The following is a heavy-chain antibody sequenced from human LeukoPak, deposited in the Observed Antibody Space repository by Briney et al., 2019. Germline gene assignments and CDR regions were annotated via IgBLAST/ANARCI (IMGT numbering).Heavy chain of an antibody. CDR3: ARAASLDFNDYGDFDLDP. V-gene: IGHV3-33*01. Sequence: GGSLRLSCAASGFTFSSYGMHWVRQAPGKGLEWVAVIWYDGSNKYYADSVKGRFTISRDNSKNTLYLQMNSLRAEDTAVYYCARAASLDFNDYGDFDLDPWGQGTPVTVSS. J-gene: IGHJ5*02. CDR1: GFTFSSYG. D-gene: IGHD4-17*01. CDR2: IWYDGSNK.